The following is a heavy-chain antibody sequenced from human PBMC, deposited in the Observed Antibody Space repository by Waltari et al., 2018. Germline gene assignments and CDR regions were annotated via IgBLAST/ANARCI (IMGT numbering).Heavy chain of an antibody. CDR1: GGSFTTNY. J-gene: IGHJ4*02. CDR3: ARVKSGFDS. V-gene: IGHV4-34*01. Sequence: QVQLKQWGAGLLKISETLSLTCDVSGGSFTTNYWSWIRQSPGKGLEWIGEMYHTGSHNYNPSLQNRVTISVDRSKSLFSLEVTSITAADAAIYYCARVKSGFDSWGQGTVVTVSS. CDR2: MYHTGSH.